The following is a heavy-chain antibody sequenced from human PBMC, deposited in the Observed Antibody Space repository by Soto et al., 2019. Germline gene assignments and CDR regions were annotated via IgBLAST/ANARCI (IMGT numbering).Heavy chain of an antibody. CDR2: IYSGGGT. V-gene: IGHV3-53*02. CDR3: ARHAFRGQFGDVRDFDP. Sequence: EVQLVETGGGLIQPEGSLTLSCAASGMIVSINYISWVRQAPGKGLEWVAIIYSGGGTYYAGSVKGRFTISRDSTKNKVTHQMNTLRVKDTARDYCARHAFRGQFGDVRDFDPWGQGTLVTVSS. D-gene: IGHD3-10*01. J-gene: IGHJ5*02. CDR1: GMIVSINY.